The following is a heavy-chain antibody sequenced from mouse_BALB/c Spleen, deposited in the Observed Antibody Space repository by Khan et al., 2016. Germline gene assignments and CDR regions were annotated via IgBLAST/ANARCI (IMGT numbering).Heavy chain of an antibody. CDR3: ARTPTAYDAMDY. V-gene: IGHV3-2*02. J-gene: IGHJ4*01. CDR1: GYSITSDYA. D-gene: IGHD1-2*01. Sequence: EVQLQESGPGLVKPSQSLSLTCTVTGYSITSDYAWNWIRQFPGNKLEWMGYIIYSGSTSYYPSLKSRISVTRDTSKNQFFLQLNSVTTEDTATXYCARTPTAYDAMDYWGQGTSVTVSS. CDR2: IIYSGST.